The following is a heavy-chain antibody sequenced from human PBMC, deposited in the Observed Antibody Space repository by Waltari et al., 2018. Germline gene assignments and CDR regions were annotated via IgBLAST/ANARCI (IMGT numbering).Heavy chain of an antibody. CDR2: IYHSGST. V-gene: IGHV4-38-2*01. J-gene: IGHJ4*02. CDR1: GYSISRGYY. Sequence: QVQLQESGPGLVKPSETLSLTCAVSGYSISRGYYWGWIRQPPGKGLEWIGSIYHSGSTYYNPSLKSRVTISVDTSKNQFSLKLSSVTAADTAVYYCVMGNFDYWGQGTLVTVSS. D-gene: IGHD3-16*01. CDR3: VMGNFDY.